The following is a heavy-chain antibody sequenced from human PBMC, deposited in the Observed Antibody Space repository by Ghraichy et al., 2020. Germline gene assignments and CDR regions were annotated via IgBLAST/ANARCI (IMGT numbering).Heavy chain of an antibody. J-gene: IGHJ4*02. Sequence: GGSLRLSCAASGFTFSSYAMHWVRQAPGKGLEWVAVISYDGSNKYYADSVKGRFTISRDNSKNTLYLQMNSLRAEDTAVYYCARDPNYRYYYDSSQKTVATGPFDYWGQGTLVTVSS. D-gene: IGHD3-22*01. CDR2: ISYDGSNK. CDR1: GFTFSSYA. CDR3: ARDPNYRYYYDSSQKTVATGPFDY. V-gene: IGHV3-30*04.